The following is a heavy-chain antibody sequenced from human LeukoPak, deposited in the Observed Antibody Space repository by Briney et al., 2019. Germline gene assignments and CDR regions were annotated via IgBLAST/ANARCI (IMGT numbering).Heavy chain of an antibody. CDR1: GYTFTGYY. V-gene: IGHV1-2*02. Sequence: ASVKVSCKASGYTFTGYYMHWVRQAPGQGLEWMGWINPNSGGTNYAQKFQGRVTVTRDTSISTAYMELSRLRSDDTAVYYCVDSSGYLGLPVYWGQGTLVTVSS. J-gene: IGHJ4*02. CDR3: VDSSGYLGLPVY. D-gene: IGHD3-22*01. CDR2: INPNSGGT.